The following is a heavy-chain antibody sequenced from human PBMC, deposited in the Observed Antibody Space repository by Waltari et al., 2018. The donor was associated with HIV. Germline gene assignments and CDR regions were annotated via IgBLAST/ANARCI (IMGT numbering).Heavy chain of an antibody. D-gene: IGHD3-3*01. CDR2: INVGNYNT. J-gene: IGHJ6*02. Sequence: QVQLVQSGAVVKKPGASVRISCETSGYTLISYALHWVRQAPGQRPEWMGWINVGNYNTKYSQKFQDRVTITGDTSASTGYLDLSSLTSEDTAVYFCAREYDFWSGGYHYYGMDVWGQGTTVTVSS. CDR1: GYTLISYA. CDR3: AREYDFWSGGYHYYGMDV. V-gene: IGHV1-3*01.